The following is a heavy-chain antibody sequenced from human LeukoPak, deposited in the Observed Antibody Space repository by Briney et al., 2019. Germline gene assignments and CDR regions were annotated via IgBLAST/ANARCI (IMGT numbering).Heavy chain of an antibody. CDR2: ISYDGSNK. J-gene: IGHJ4*02. CDR3: ARDTRYGDYYFDY. Sequence: PGGSLRLSCAASGFTFGSYAMHWVRQAPGKGLEWVAVISYDGSNKYYADSVKGRFTISRDNSKNTLYLQMNSLRAEDTAVYYCARDTRYGDYYFDYWGQGTLVTVSS. V-gene: IGHV3-30*01. CDR1: GFTFGSYA. D-gene: IGHD4-17*01.